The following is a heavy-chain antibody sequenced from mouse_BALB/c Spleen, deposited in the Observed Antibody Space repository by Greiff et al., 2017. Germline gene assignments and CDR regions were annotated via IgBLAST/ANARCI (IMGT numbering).Heavy chain of an antibody. V-gene: IGHV5-17*02. D-gene: IGHD2-4*01. CDR1: GFTFSSFG. Sequence: EVQLVESGGGLVQPGGSRKLSCAASGFTFSSFGMHWVRQAPEKGLEWVAYISSGSSTIYYADTVKGRFTISRDNPKNTLFLQMTSLRSEDTAMYYCAREDYDGGYAMDYWGQGTSVTVSS. CDR3: AREDYDGGYAMDY. J-gene: IGHJ4*01. CDR2: ISSGSSTI.